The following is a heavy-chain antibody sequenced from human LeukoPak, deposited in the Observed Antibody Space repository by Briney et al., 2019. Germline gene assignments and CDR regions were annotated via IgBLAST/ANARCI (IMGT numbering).Heavy chain of an antibody. CDR2: ITPNFGRA. Sequence: ASVKLSCNCSGGTFTSCAISWVRQAPAQGLEWMGGITPNFGRANSPQQFPRRVTITADESTSTAYMELSSLRSEDTAVYHCARGAMYSSSWYVYWGQGTLVTVS. J-gene: IGHJ4*02. D-gene: IGHD6-13*01. CDR1: GGTFTSCA. CDR3: ARGAMYSSSWYVY. V-gene: IGHV1-69*13.